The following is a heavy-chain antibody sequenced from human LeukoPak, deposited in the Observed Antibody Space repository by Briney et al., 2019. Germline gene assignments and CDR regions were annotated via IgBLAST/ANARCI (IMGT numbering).Heavy chain of an antibody. Sequence: ASVPVSCLASGYTFIGYYMHWVRQAPGQGLEGMGWINPNSGGTNYAQKFQGRVTMTRDTSISTAYMELSRLRSDDTAVYYCARDPYCSGGSCYSPPDYWGEGTLVTVSS. V-gene: IGHV1-2*02. D-gene: IGHD2-15*01. CDR1: GYTFIGYY. J-gene: IGHJ4*02. CDR2: INPNSGGT. CDR3: ARDPYCSGGSCYSPPDY.